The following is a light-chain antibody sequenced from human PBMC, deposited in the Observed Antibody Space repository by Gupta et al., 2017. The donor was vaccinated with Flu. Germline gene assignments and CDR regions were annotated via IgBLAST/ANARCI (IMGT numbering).Light chain of an antibody. Sequence: QSVLTQPPSASATPGQRVTISCSGSSSNIGSNDVFWYQQLPGTAPKLLIFDNNQRSSGVPDRFSGSKSGTSESLDISGLQSEDEAYYDCAVWDNSLKVLFGGGTKLTVL. CDR2: DNN. CDR3: AVWDNSLKVL. V-gene: IGLV1-44*01. CDR1: SSNIGSND. J-gene: IGLJ3*02.